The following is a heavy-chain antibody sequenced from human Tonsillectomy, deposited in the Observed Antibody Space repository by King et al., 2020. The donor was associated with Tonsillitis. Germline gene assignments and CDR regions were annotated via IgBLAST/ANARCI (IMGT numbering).Heavy chain of an antibody. V-gene: IGHV3-66*01. CDR2: VYSGGST. J-gene: IGHJ6*02. CDR1: GFTVSSKY. CDR3: ATGEVPAARHLYYFHYGLDV. Sequence: VQLVESGGGVVQPGGSLRLSCAASGFTVSSKYMTWVRQTPGKGLEWVSVVYSGGSTYYADSVKGRFTISRDNSKNTLSLQMNSLRVEDTAVYYCATGEVPAARHLYYFHYGLDVWGQGTTVTVSS. D-gene: IGHD2-2*01.